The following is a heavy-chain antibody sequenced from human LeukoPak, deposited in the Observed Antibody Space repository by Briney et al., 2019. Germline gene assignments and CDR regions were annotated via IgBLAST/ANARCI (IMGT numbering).Heavy chain of an antibody. CDR1: GYNFTTYW. CDR3: ARLKWRDIVVVVAARRYAWFDP. J-gene: IGHJ5*02. D-gene: IGHD2-15*01. V-gene: IGHV5-51*01. Sequence: GESLKISCKGSGYNFTTYWIGWVRQMPGKGLEWMGIIYPGDSDTSYSPSFQGQVTISADKSISTAYPQRNSLKASDTAMYYCARLKWRDIVVVVAARRYAWFDPWGQGTLVTVSS. CDR2: IYPGDSDT.